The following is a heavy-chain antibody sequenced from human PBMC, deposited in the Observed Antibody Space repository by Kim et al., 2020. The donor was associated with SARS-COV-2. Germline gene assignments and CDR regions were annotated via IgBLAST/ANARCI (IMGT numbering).Heavy chain of an antibody. CDR2: IKSKTDGGNT. Sequence: GGSLRLSCAASGFTFSNAWMSWVRQAPGKGLEWVGRIKSKTDGGNTEYAAPVKGRFTIARDDSKHTLYLQMNSLKTEDTDVYYCTTGYPGYSYGWFDYWGQGMLVHVTT. CDR1: GFTFSNAW. CDR3: TTGYPGYSYGWFDY. V-gene: IGHV3-15*01. J-gene: IGHJ4*02. D-gene: IGHD5-18*01.